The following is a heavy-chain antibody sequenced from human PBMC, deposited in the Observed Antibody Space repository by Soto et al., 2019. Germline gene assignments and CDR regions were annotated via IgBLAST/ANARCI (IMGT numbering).Heavy chain of an antibody. V-gene: IGHV1-69*13. D-gene: IGHD6-13*01. Sequence: SVKVSCKASGGTFSSYAISWVRQAPGQGLEWMGGIIPIFGTANYAQKFQGRVTITADESTSTAYMELSSLRSEDTAVYYCARKGRQQLATYYFDYWGQGTLVTVSS. CDR3: ARKGRQQLATYYFDY. CDR2: IIPIFGTA. CDR1: GGTFSSYA. J-gene: IGHJ4*02.